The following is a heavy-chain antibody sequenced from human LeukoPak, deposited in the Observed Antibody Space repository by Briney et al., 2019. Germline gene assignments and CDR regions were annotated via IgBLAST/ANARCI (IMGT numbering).Heavy chain of an antibody. CDR2: ISYDGSNK. CDR3: ARAQWPDY. J-gene: IGHJ4*02. D-gene: IGHD6-19*01. V-gene: IGHV3-30*03. CDR1: GFTFSSYG. Sequence: HPGRSLRLSCAACGFTFSSYGMHWVRQAPGKGLEWVAVISYDGSNKYYADSVKGRFTISRDNSKNTLYLQMNSLRAEDTAVYYCARAQWPDYWGQGTLVTVSS.